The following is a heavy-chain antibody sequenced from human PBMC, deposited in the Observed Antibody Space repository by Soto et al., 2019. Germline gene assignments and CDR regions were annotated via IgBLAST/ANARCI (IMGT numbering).Heavy chain of an antibody. D-gene: IGHD2-21*02. J-gene: IGHJ6*02. CDR2: ISTYNGDT. CDR1: GYTFTRSG. CDR3: ARERVTPYYYYGMHV. V-gene: IGHV1-18*01. Sequence: QVQLVQSGAEVKKPGASVKVSCKASGYTFTRSGISWVRQAHGRGLEWMGWISTYNGDTNYAQTFQGRVTMTTDTSTSTAHMEVRSLRSDDTAVYYCARERVTPYYYYGMHVWGQGTPVTVSS.